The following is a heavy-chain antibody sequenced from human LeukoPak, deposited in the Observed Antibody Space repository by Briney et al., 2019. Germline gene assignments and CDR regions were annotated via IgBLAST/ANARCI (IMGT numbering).Heavy chain of an antibody. V-gene: IGHV4-38-2*02. CDR3: ASGSGSPTLYYYYYYMDV. D-gene: IGHD3-10*01. J-gene: IGHJ6*03. CDR2: INHSGST. CDR1: GYSISSGYY. Sequence: TSETLSLTCTVSGYSISSGYYWGWIRQPPGKGLEWTGSINHSGSTNYNPSLKSRVTISVDTSKNQFSLKLSSVTAADTAVYYCASGSGSPTLYYYYYYMDVWGKGTTVTISS.